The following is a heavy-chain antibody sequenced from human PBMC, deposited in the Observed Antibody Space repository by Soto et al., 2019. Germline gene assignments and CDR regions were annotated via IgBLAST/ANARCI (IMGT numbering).Heavy chain of an antibody. V-gene: IGHV1-2*02. D-gene: IGHD6-19*01. CDR2: LNPNTGGT. J-gene: IGHJ1*01. CDR3: ARDREIEVAGTVDH. Sequence: QVQLEQSGAEVKKPGASVQVSCEASGYRFRDFYIHWVRQAPGQGLEWMGWLNPNTGGTNYGRKLQGRVTMTGDTSSRTAYMELRRRTSDDTAVYYCARDREIEVAGTVDHWGQGSLVTVSS. CDR1: GYRFRDFY.